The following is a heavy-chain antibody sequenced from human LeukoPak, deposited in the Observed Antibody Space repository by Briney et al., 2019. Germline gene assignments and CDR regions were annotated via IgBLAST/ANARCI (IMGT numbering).Heavy chain of an antibody. V-gene: IGHV3-64D*06. Sequence: GGPLRLSCSASGFTFSSYAMHWVRQAPGKGLEYVSAISSNGGSTYYADSVKGRFTISRDNSKNTLYLQMSSLRAEDTAVYYCVQPNSSSWYASEYFQHWGQGTLVTVSS. J-gene: IGHJ1*01. CDR2: ISSNGGST. CDR1: GFTFSSYA. D-gene: IGHD6-13*01. CDR3: VQPNSSSWYASEYFQH.